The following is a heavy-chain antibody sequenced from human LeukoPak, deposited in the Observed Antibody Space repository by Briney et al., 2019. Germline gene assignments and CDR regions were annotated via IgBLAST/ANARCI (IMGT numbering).Heavy chain of an antibody. Sequence: ASVRVSCKASGYTFTGYYMHWVRQAPGQGLEWMGWINPNSGGTNYAQKFQGRVTMTRDTSISTAYMELSRLRSDDTAVYYCARDRPCCSSTSCYTVADYWGQGTLVTVSS. CDR1: GYTFTGYY. D-gene: IGHD2-2*02. CDR3: ARDRPCCSSTSCYTVADY. V-gene: IGHV1-2*02. J-gene: IGHJ4*02. CDR2: INPNSGGT.